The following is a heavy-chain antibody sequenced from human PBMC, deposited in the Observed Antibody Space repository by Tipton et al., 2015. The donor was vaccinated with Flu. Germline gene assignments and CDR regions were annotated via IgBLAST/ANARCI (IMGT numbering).Heavy chain of an antibody. V-gene: IGHV4-31*03. D-gene: IGHD4-17*01. J-gene: IGHJ4*02. CDR2: IYYSGST. CDR3: ARTRTTMTYFDS. CDR1: GGSITRGGYY. Sequence: TLSLTCTVSGGSITRGGYYWSWVRQHPEKGLEWLGYIYYSGSTTYNPAFRGRLTISVDTSKNQVTLRLSSVTAADTAVYYCARTRTTMTYFDSWGKGAQITVSS.